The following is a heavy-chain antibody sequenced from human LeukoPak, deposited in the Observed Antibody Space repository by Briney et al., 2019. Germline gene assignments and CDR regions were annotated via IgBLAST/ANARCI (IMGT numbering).Heavy chain of an antibody. Sequence: PGRSLRLSCAASGLTFSSYAMHWVRQAPGKGLEWVAVISYDGSNKYYADSVKGRFTISRDNSKNTLYLQMNSLRAEDTAVYYCARGAAAAGSAFDIWGQGTMVTVSS. CDR2: ISYDGSNK. J-gene: IGHJ3*02. D-gene: IGHD6-13*01. CDR3: ARGAAAAGSAFDI. V-gene: IGHV3-30*04. CDR1: GLTFSSYA.